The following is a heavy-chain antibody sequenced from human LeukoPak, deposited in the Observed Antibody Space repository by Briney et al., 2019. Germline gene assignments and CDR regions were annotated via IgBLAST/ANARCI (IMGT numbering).Heavy chain of an antibody. CDR2: ISGSGGST. CDR1: GFTFSSYA. Sequence: GGSLRLSCAASGFTFSSYAMSWVRQAPGKGLEWVSAISGSGGSTYYADSVKGRFTISRDNSKYTLYLQMNSLRAEDTAVYYCAKVGGMDYDYVWGSYPPGYWGQGTLVTVSS. D-gene: IGHD3-16*02. J-gene: IGHJ4*02. CDR3: AKVGGMDYDYVWGSYPPGY. V-gene: IGHV3-23*01.